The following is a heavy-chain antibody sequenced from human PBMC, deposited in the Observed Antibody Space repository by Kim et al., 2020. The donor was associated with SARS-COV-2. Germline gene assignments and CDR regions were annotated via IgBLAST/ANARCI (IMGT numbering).Heavy chain of an antibody. V-gene: IGHV1-69*04. D-gene: IGHD3-22*01. CDR3: ARASFFYDSSGYHFDY. CDR1: GGTFSSYA. J-gene: IGHJ4*02. Sequence: SVKVSCKASGGTFSSYAISWVRQAPGQGLEWMGRIIPMFGIANYAHKFHGRVTITADKSTSTAYMELSSLRSEDTAVYYCARASFFYDSSGYHFDYWGQ. CDR2: IIPMFGIA.